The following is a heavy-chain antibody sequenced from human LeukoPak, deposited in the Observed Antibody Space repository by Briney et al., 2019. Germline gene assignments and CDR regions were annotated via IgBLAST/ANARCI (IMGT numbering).Heavy chain of an antibody. Sequence: PSETLSLTCAVYGGSFSGYYWSWIRQPPGKGLEWIGEINHSGSTNYNPSLKSRVTISVDTSKNQFFLKLSSVTAADTAVYHCARVRSSSWYLDYWGQGTLVTVSS. CDR1: GGSFSGYY. CDR2: INHSGST. V-gene: IGHV4-34*01. J-gene: IGHJ4*02. D-gene: IGHD6-13*01. CDR3: ARVRSSSWYLDY.